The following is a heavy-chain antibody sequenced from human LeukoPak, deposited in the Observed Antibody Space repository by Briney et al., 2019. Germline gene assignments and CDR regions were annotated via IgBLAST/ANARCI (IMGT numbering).Heavy chain of an antibody. CDR3: ASELAGIFDY. CDR1: GGSISSGSYY. D-gene: IGHD3-10*01. Sequence: SETLSLTCTVSGGSISSGSYYWSWIRQPAGKGLEWIGRIYTSGSTNYNPSLKSRVTISVDTSKNQFSLKLSSVTAADTAVYYCASELAGIFDYWGQGTLVTVCS. CDR2: IYTSGST. J-gene: IGHJ4*02. V-gene: IGHV4-61*02.